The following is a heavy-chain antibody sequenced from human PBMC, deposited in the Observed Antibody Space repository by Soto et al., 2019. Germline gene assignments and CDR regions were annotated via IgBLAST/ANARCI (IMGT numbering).Heavy chain of an antibody. D-gene: IGHD6-19*01. Sequence: ELFLQEAGGDLVQPGGFLRLSCVASGFKFSMFGMNWVRQAPGKGLEWIAYISSSSATIIYVGSVEGRFTVSRDNAENSLFLQMKSLRDEDTAVYYCARDKGGTVAGFNWFDPWGHGTPVTVST. CDR2: ISSSSATI. CDR3: ARDKGGTVAGFNWFDP. V-gene: IGHV3-48*02. CDR1: GFKFSMFG. J-gene: IGHJ5*02.